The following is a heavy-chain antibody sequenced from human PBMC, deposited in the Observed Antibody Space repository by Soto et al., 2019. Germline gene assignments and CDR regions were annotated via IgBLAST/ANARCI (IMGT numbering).Heavy chain of an antibody. CDR3: ATDPGIAVAHDSFDI. Sequence: ASVKVSCKVSGYTFTDYYMHWVQQAPGKGLEWMGLVDPEDGETIYAEKFQGRVTITADTSTDTAYMELSSLRSEDTAVYYCATDPGIAVAHDSFDIWGQGTMVT. CDR1: GYTFTDYY. CDR2: VDPEDGET. V-gene: IGHV1-69-2*01. J-gene: IGHJ3*02. D-gene: IGHD6-19*01.